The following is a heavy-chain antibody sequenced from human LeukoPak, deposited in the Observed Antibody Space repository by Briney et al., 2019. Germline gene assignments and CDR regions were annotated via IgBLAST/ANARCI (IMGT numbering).Heavy chain of an antibody. D-gene: IGHD4-17*01. CDR3: ARGERGDYGVDYYYYGMDV. CDR1: GFTFINYW. CDR2: IKPDGSET. J-gene: IGHJ6*02. V-gene: IGHV3-7*01. Sequence: GGSLRLSCVASGFTFINYWMTWVRQAPGKGLEWVANIKPDGSETYYVDSVRGRFTISRDNAKNSLYLQMSSLRAEDTAVYYCARGERGDYGVDYYYYGMDVWGQGTTVTVSS.